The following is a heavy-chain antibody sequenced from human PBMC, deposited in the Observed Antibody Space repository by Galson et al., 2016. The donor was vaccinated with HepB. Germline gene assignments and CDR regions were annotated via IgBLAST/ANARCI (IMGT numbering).Heavy chain of an antibody. CDR2: ISSSSDTI. Sequence: SLRLSCAVSGFTFSSFSMNWVRQAPGKGLEWVSYISSSSDTIYYADSVKGRFTISRDNAKNSLYLQMNSLRAEDTAAYYCARAPLEMATIQRGYFDYWGQGTLVTVSS. J-gene: IGHJ4*02. CDR1: GFTFSSFS. V-gene: IGHV3-48*01. CDR3: ARAPLEMATIQRGYFDY. D-gene: IGHD5-24*01.